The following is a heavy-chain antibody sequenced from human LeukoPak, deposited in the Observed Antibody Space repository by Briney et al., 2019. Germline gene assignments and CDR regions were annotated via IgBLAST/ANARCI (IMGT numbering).Heavy chain of an antibody. V-gene: IGHV4-59*01. CDR2: IHYSGTT. J-gene: IGHJ4*02. D-gene: IGHD6-6*01. Sequence: PSETPSLTCTVSGGSISAYYWSWIRQPPGKGQEWIGYIHYSGTTNYYPSLKSRVTIALDTSKNQFSLKLNSVTAADTAVYYCARFGTSSSRFFDQWGQGTLVTVSS. CDR3: ARFGTSSSRFFDQ. CDR1: GGSISAYY.